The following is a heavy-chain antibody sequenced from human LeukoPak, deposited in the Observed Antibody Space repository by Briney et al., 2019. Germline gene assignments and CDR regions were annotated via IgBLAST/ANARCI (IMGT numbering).Heavy chain of an antibody. CDR3: ARDLGGLGELSSDPGFDY. D-gene: IGHD3-16*02. CDR2: ISPSGGST. CDR1: GYTFTSNY. V-gene: IGHV1-46*01. J-gene: IGHJ4*02. Sequence: ASVKVSCKAFGYTFTSNYMHWVRQAPGHGPEWMGVISPSGGSTTYAQKFQGRVTLTRDMSTSTVYMELSSLRSEDTAVYYCARDLGGLGELSSDPGFDYWGQGTLVTVSS.